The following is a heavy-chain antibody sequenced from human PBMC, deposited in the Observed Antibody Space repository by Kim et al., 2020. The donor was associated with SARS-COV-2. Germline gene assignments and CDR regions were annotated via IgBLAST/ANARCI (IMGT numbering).Heavy chain of an antibody. D-gene: IGHD6-19*01. CDR3: ARDQKLYGYSSGWLSY. Sequence: GGSLRLSCAASGFTFSSYSMNWVRQAPGKGLEWVSSISSSSSYIYYADSVKGRFTISRDNAKNSLYLQMNSLRAEDTAVYYCARDQKLYGYSSGWLSYWGQGTLVTVSS. CDR2: ISSSSSYI. J-gene: IGHJ4*02. V-gene: IGHV3-21*01. CDR1: GFTFSSYS.